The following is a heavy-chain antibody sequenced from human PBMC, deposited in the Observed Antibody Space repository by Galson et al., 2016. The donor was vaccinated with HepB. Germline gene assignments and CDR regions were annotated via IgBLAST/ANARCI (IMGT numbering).Heavy chain of an antibody. CDR2: ISTTSTYI. CDR1: GFTFSSYS. J-gene: IGHJ4*02. Sequence: SLRLSCAASGFTFSSYSMNWVRQAPGKGLEWVSSISTTSTYIFYADSVKGRFTISRDNAKNSLYLRMNSLRAEDTAVYYCARDLLQANFDYWGQGTLVTVSS. V-gene: IGHV3-21*01. D-gene: IGHD2-15*01. CDR3: ARDLLQANFDY.